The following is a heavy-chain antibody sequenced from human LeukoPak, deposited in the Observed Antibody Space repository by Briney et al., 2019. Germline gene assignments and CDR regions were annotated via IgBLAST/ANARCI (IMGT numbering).Heavy chain of an antibody. Sequence: GGSLRLSCAASGFTFSSYGMHWVRQAPGKGPEWVAKIWYDGSNTYYADSVKGGFTISRENSKNTLFLQMDSLRAEDTAVYYCARDRSTTHFDYWGQGTLVTVSS. CDR3: ARDRSTTHFDY. CDR2: IWYDGSNT. CDR1: GFTFSSYG. D-gene: IGHD5/OR15-5a*01. J-gene: IGHJ4*02. V-gene: IGHV3-33*01.